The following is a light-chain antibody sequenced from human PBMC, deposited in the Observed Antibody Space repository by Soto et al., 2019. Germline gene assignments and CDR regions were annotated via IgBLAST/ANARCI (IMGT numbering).Light chain of an antibody. V-gene: IGLV1-40*01. CDR3: QSYDSSLSGFYV. CDR1: SSKNGAGYD. J-gene: IGLJ1*01. Sequence: QSVLAQPPSVSWAPGQRGTISCTGGSSKNGAGYDVHWYQQLPGRAPKLLIYANSNRPSGVPDRFSGSRSGTSASLAITGLQAEDEADYSCQSYDSSLSGFYVFGNGTKVTVL. CDR2: ANS.